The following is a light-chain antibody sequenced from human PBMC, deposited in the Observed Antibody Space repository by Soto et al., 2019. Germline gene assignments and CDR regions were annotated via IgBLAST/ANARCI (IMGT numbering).Light chain of an antibody. CDR2: DVS. CDR1: SSDVGGYNY. Sequence: QSALTKPASVSGSPGQSITISCTGTSSDVGGYNYVSWYQQHPGKAPKLMIYDVSNRPSGVSNRFSGSKSGNTASLTISGVQAEDDADYYGSSYTSSSTLVLFGGVTKLTVL. J-gene: IGLJ2*01. CDR3: SSYTSSSTLVL. V-gene: IGLV2-14*01.